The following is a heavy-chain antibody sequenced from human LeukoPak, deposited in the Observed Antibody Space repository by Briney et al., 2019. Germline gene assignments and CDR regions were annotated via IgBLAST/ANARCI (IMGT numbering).Heavy chain of an antibody. Sequence: PSETLSLTCSVSGFSFISFYWSWFRQPPGKGLEWLGYVYYSGTTTYNPSVKSRITISLDKSKNQVSLQLTFVTSADTAVYYCATLGSFDYWGQGTLVTVSS. D-gene: IGHD2/OR15-2a*01. CDR2: VYYSGTT. J-gene: IGHJ4*02. CDR3: ATLGSFDY. CDR1: GFSFISFY. V-gene: IGHV4-59*01.